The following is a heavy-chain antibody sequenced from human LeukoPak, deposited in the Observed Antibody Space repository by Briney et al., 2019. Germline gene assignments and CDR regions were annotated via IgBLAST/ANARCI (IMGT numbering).Heavy chain of an antibody. Sequence: GGSLRLSCAASGFTFSSYEMNWVRQAPGKGLEWVSYISSSGSTIYYADSVKGRLTISRDNAKNSLYLQMNSLRAEDTAVYYCATKGSWNHLDYWGQGTLVTVSS. CDR3: ATKGSWNHLDY. D-gene: IGHD1-14*01. CDR2: ISSSGSTI. J-gene: IGHJ4*02. CDR1: GFTFSSYE. V-gene: IGHV3-48*03.